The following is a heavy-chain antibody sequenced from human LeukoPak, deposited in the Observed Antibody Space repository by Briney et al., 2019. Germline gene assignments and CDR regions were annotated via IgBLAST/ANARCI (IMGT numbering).Heavy chain of an antibody. Sequence: GASVKVSCKASGYTFTGYYMHWVRQAPGQGLEWMGWINPNSGGTNYAQKFQGRVTMTRDTSISTAYMELSRLRSDDTAVYYCARDVRRGQNPKRGYSYGYYFDYWGQGTLVTVSS. D-gene: IGHD5-18*01. CDR3: ARDVRRGQNPKRGYSYGYYFDY. J-gene: IGHJ4*02. CDR1: GYTFTGYY. CDR2: INPNSGGT. V-gene: IGHV1-2*02.